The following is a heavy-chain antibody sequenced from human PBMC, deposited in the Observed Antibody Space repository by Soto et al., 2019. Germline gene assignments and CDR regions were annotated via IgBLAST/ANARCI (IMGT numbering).Heavy chain of an antibody. J-gene: IGHJ6*03. D-gene: IGHD5-18*01. CDR2: IYYSGST. Sequence: SETLSLTCTVSGGSISSYYWSWIRQPPGKGLEWIGYIYYSGSTNYNPSLKSRVTISVDTSKNQFSLKLSSVTAADTAVYYCASSTPYSYGFHYYYYMDVWGKGTTVTVSS. CDR1: GGSISSYY. CDR3: ASSTPYSYGFHYYYYMDV. V-gene: IGHV4-59*01.